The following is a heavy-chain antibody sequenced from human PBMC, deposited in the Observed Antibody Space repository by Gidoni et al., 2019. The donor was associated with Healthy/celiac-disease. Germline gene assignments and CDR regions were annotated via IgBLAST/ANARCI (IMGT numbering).Heavy chain of an antibody. CDR2: SSSSGSTI. CDR3: ARDPIRIAARPRFGVDY. V-gene: IGHV3-11*01. J-gene: IGHJ4*02. Sequence: QVQLVESGGGLVKPGGSLRLSCAASGFTFSAYYMSSIRQAPGKGLEWVSYSSSSGSTIYYADTVKGRFTISRDNAKNSLYLQMNSLRAEDTAVYYCARDPIRIAARPRFGVDYWGQGTLVTVSS. D-gene: IGHD6-6*01. CDR1: GFTFSAYY.